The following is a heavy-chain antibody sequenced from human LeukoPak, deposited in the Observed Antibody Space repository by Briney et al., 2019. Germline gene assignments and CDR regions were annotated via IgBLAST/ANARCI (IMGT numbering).Heavy chain of an antibody. CDR1: GGSISSSSYY. CDR3: ARVYYGSGSLHYYYYYMDV. Sequence: SETLSLTCTVSGGSISSSSYYWGWIRQPPGKGLEWIGSIYYSGSTYYNPSLKSRVTISVDTSKNQFSLKLNYVTAADTAVYYCARVYYGSGSLHYYYYYMDVWGRGTTVAISS. CDR2: IYYSGST. J-gene: IGHJ6*03. D-gene: IGHD3-10*01. V-gene: IGHV4-39*07.